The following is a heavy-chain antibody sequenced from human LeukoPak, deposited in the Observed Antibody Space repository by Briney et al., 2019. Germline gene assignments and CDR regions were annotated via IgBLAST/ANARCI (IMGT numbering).Heavy chain of an antibody. V-gene: IGHV3-23*01. Sequence: PGGSLRLSCAASGFTFSNYAMSWVRQAPGKGLEWVSAIGDSGGSTYYPDSVKGRFTISRDKSKNTLFLQMNSLRAEDTAIYYCAKDQYSSGWYDFDYWGQGTLVTVSS. CDR2: IGDSGGST. D-gene: IGHD6-19*01. CDR3: AKDQYSSGWYDFDY. J-gene: IGHJ4*02. CDR1: GFTFSNYA.